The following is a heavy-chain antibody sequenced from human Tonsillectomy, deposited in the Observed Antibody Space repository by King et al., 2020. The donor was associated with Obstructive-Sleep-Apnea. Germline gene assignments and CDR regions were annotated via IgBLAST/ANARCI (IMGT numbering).Heavy chain of an antibody. CDR3: ARGSGAASVNWFDP. D-gene: IGHD6-13*01. CDR1: GGSFSDYY. CDR2: INHSGST. J-gene: IGHJ5*02. Sequence: VQLQQWGAGLLGPSETLSLTCAVYGGSFSDYYWSWIRQPPGKGLEWIGEINHSGSTNYNPSLKSRVTISVDTSKNQFSLNLSSVTAADTAVYYCARGSGAASVNWFDPWGQGALVTVSS. V-gene: IGHV4-34*01.